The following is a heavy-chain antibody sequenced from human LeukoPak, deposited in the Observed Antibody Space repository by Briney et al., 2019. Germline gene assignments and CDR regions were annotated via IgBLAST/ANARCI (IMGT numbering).Heavy chain of an antibody. J-gene: IGHJ3*02. CDR1: GFIVSSNY. Sequence: GGSQRLSCAASGFIVSSNYMSWVRQAPGKGLEWVSVIYSGGRTYYADSVKGRFTISRDNSRNTLYLQMNSLRAEDTAVYYCARGLGRELDGAFDIWGQGTMVTVSS. V-gene: IGHV3-53*01. CDR2: IYSGGRT. CDR3: ARGLGRELDGAFDI. D-gene: IGHD3-10*01.